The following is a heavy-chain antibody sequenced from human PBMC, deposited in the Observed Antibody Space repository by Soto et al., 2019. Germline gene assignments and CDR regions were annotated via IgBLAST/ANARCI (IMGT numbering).Heavy chain of an antibody. Sequence: EMQLLESGGDLIQPGGSLRLSCAASGFTFSSNSFTWVRQAPGKGLEYVSGISIGGDKTWHADSVKGRFTVSRDNSKNTVYLQMNSLRVDDTAVYYCAKWDGYGDHWGQGTLVTVSS. V-gene: IGHV3-23*01. CDR1: GFTFSSNS. CDR3: AKWDGYGDH. CDR2: ISIGGDKT. J-gene: IGHJ5*02. D-gene: IGHD5-12*01.